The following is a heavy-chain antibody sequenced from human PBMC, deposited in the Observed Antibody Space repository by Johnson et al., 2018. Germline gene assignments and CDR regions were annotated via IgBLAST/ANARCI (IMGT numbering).Heavy chain of an antibody. J-gene: IGHJ1*01. D-gene: IGHD1-26*01. Sequence: VQLVQSGGGVVQPGRSXRLACAASGFTFSSYDMHWVRQATGKGLEWVSAIGTAGDTYYAGSVKGRFTISRENAKNSLYLQMNSLRDEDTAVYYWAREVGATLAEYFQHWGQGTLVTVSS. CDR1: GFTFSSYD. V-gene: IGHV3-13*01. CDR2: IGTAGDT. CDR3: AREVGATLAEYFQH.